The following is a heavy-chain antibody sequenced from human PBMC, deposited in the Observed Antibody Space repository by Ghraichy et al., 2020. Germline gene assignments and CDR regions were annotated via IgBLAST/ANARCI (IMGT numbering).Heavy chain of an antibody. CDR3: ARESYSSGHFDY. V-gene: IGHV3-7*03. D-gene: IGHD6-19*01. CDR2: IKQDGSEK. J-gene: IGHJ4*02. CDR1: GFTFSSYW. Sequence: LSLTCAASGFTFSSYWMSWVRQAPGKGLEWVANIKQDGSEKYYVDSVKGRFTISRDNAKNSLYLQMNSLRAEDTAVYYCARESYSSGHFDYWGQGTLVTVSS.